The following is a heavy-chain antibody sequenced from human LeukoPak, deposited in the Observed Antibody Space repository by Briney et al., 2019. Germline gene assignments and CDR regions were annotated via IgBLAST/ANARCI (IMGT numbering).Heavy chain of an antibody. CDR3: ASSLPVAKNGYYFDY. CDR1: GGSISSGSYY. V-gene: IGHV4-61*02. D-gene: IGHD2-2*01. J-gene: IGHJ4*02. Sequence: KASETLSLTCTVSGGSISSGSYYWSWIRQPAGKGLEWIGRIYTSGSTNYNPSLKSRVTISVDTSKNQFSLKLSSVTAADTAVYYCASSLPVAKNGYYFDYWGQGTLVTVSS. CDR2: IYTSGST.